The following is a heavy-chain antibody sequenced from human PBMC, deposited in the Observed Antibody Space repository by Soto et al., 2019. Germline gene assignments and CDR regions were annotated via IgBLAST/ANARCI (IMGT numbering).Heavy chain of an antibody. V-gene: IGHV3-23*01. CDR1: GFMFSDYA. CDR3: EKDAIANDVSWLMDS. D-gene: IGHD3-16*01. CDR2: LLRPGRST. Sequence: GWSLRLSCAASGFMFSDYAMTWAPQGPGKELEWVSGLLRPGRSTYYADSVKGRFTISGYTSANTVYLQMYSLRAEDTAVYCCEKDAIANDVSWLMDSWGQGTVVTVSS. J-gene: IGHJ5*02.